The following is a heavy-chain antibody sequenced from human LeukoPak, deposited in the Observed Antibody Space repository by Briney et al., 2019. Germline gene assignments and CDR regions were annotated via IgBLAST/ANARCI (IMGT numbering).Heavy chain of an antibody. V-gene: IGHV4-34*01. CDR3: ARYLSSSGWSYFDY. J-gene: IGHJ4*02. D-gene: IGHD6-19*01. CDR2: INHSGST. Sequence: PSETLSLTCAVYGGSFSGYYWSWIRQPPGKGLEWIGEINHSGSTNYNPSLKSRVTISVDTSKNQFSLKLSSVTAADTAVYYCARYLSSSGWSYFDYWGQGTLVTVSS. CDR1: GGSFSGYY.